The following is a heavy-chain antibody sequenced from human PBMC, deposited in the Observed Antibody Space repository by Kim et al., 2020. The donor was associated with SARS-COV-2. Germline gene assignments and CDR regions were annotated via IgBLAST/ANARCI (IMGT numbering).Heavy chain of an antibody. CDR2: ISAYNGNT. V-gene: IGHV1-18*04. CDR1: GYTFTSYG. CDR3: ARDSWAAAGSYYYGMDV. Sequence: ASVKVSCKASGYTFTSYGISWVRQAPGQGLEWMGWISAYNGNTNYAQKLQGRVTMTTDTSTSTAYMELRSLRSDDTAVYYCARDSWAAAGSYYYGMDVWGQGTTVTVSS. D-gene: IGHD6-13*01. J-gene: IGHJ6*02.